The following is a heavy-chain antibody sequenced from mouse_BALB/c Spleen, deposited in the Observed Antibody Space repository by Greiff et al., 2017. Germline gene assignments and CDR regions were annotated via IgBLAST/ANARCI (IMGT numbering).Heavy chain of an antibody. CDR3: ARGNYDFYAMDY. Sequence: QVQLQQPGAELVKPGASVKLSCKASGYTFTSYWMHWVKQRPGQGLEWIGEINPSNGRTNYNEKFKSKATLTVDKSSSTAYMQLSSLTSEDSAVYYCARGNYDFYAMDYWGRGTSVTVSS. D-gene: IGHD2-1*01. V-gene: IGHV1S81*02. CDR1: GYTFTSYW. J-gene: IGHJ4*01. CDR2: INPSNGRT.